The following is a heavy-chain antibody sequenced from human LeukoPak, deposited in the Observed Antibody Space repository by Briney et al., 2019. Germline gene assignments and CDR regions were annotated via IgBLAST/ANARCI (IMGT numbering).Heavy chain of an antibody. Sequence: LETLSLTCTVSGGSISNYYWSWIRQPAGKGLEWIGRIYTSGGTNYNPSLKSRVTMSVDTSKNQFSLKLSSVTAADTAVYYCSSAPTDYYYGMDVWGQGTTVTVSS. J-gene: IGHJ6*02. V-gene: IGHV4-4*07. CDR2: IYTSGGT. CDR3: SSAPTDYYYGMDV. D-gene: IGHD4-17*01. CDR1: GGSISNYY.